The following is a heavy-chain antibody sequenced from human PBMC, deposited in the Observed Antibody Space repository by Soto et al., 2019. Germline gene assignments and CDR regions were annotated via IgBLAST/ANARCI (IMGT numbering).Heavy chain of an antibody. Sequence: EVQLVESGGGLVQPGGSLRLSCAASGFTFSSYWMSWVRQAPGKGLEWVANIKQDGSEKYYVDSVKGRFTISRENAKNSLYLQMNSLRAEDTAVYYCARGSSGWSGWFDPWGQGTLVTVSS. J-gene: IGHJ5*02. V-gene: IGHV3-7*03. CDR3: ARGSSGWSGWFDP. D-gene: IGHD6-19*01. CDR2: IKQDGSEK. CDR1: GFTFSSYW.